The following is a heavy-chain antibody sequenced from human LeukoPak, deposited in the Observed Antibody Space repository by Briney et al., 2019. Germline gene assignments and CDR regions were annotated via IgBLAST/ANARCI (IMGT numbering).Heavy chain of an antibody. CDR2: IWYDGSNK. CDR3: AREMPIVGATTFDY. Sequence: GGSLRLSCAASGFTFSSYWMNWARQAPGKGLEWVAVIWYDGSNKYYADSVKGRFTISRDNSENTLYLQMNSLRAEDTAVYYCAREMPIVGATTFDYWGQGTLVTVSS. CDR1: GFTFSSYW. V-gene: IGHV3-33*08. J-gene: IGHJ4*02. D-gene: IGHD1-26*01.